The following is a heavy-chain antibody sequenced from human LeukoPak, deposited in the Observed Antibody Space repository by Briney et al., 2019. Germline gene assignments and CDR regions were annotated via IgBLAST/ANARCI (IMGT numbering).Heavy chain of an antibody. CDR2: IHYTGST. J-gene: IGHJ4*02. CDR3: ARHSSSWYPYY. V-gene: IGHV4-59*08. Sequence: PSETLSLTCTVSGGSIRSYYWSWIRQPPGKGLEWIGYIHYTGSTNYNPSLKSRVTISVDTSKNQFSLQLSSVTATDTAVYFCARHSSSWYPYYWGQGTLVTVSS. CDR1: GGSIRSYY. D-gene: IGHD6-13*01.